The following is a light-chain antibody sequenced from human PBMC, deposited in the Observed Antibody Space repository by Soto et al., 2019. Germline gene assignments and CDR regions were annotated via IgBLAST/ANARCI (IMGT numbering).Light chain of an antibody. CDR2: EGD. J-gene: IGLJ1*01. V-gene: IGLV2-23*01. CDR1: SSDVGSSNL. Sequence: QSALTQPASVSGSPGQSITISCSGTSSDVGSSNLVSWYQQHPGKAPKLIIFEGDRRPSGVSGRFSGSKSGNTASLTISGLQAEDEADYYCCSFAFSTTFYVFGTGTKVTVL. CDR3: CSFAFSTTFYV.